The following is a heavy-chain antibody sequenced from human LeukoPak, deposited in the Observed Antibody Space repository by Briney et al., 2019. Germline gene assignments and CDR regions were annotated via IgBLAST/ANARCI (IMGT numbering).Heavy chain of an antibody. V-gene: IGHV1-18*01. Sequence: ASVKVSCKASGYTFTSYGISWVRQAPGQGLEWMGWISAYNGNTNYAQKLQGRVTMTTDTSTSTAYMELRSLRSDDTAVYYCARANRALGSGSYKVYYYGMDVWGQGTTVTVSS. J-gene: IGHJ6*02. D-gene: IGHD3-10*01. CDR1: GYTFTSYG. CDR2: ISAYNGNT. CDR3: ARANRALGSGSYKVYYYGMDV.